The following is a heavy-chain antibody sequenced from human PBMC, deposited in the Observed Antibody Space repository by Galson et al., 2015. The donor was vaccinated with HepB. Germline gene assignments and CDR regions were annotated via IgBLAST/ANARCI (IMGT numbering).Heavy chain of an antibody. CDR3: ARDRFLAAALGRDAFDI. CDR2: IIPILGIA. V-gene: IGHV1-69*04. CDR1: GGTFSSYT. J-gene: IGHJ3*02. Sequence: SVKVSCKASGGTFSSYTISWVRQAPGQGLEWMGRIIPILGIANYAQKFQGRVTITADKSTSTAYMELSSLGSEDTAVYYCARDRFLAAALGRDAFDIWGQGTMVTVSS. D-gene: IGHD6-13*01.